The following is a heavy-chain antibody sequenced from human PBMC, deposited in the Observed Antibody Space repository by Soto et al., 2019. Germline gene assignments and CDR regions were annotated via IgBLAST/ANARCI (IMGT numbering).Heavy chain of an antibody. Sequence: GGSVKVSCTVSGFAFNNYGINWVRQAPGQGLEWVSSISKSDYTYYSDSVKGRFTISRDNAKNSVSLQMNTLRVEDTAVYYCAREDSIIIPAVSDFWGQGTLVTVSS. V-gene: IGHV3-21*01. CDR3: AREDSIIIPAVSDF. CDR1: GFAFNNYG. CDR2: ISKSDYT. D-gene: IGHD2-2*01. J-gene: IGHJ4*02.